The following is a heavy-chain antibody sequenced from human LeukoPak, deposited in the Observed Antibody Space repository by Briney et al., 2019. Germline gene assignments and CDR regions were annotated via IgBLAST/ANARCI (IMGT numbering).Heavy chain of an antibody. CDR1: GFLFSSYA. D-gene: IGHD4-23*01. CDR3: AKVYHYGGNYDAFDI. V-gene: IGHV3-30*04. J-gene: IGHJ3*02. CDR2: ISYDGSNK. Sequence: GRSLRLSCAASGFLFSSYAIHWVRQAPGKGLEWVAVISYDGSNKYYADSVRGRFTISRDNSKNTLYLQMNSLRAEDTAVYYCAKVYHYGGNYDAFDIWGQGTMVTVSS.